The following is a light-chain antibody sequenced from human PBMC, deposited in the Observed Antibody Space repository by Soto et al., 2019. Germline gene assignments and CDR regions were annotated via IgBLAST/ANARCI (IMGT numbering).Light chain of an antibody. Sequence: DIQMTPSPSSLSASIGDRVTITCRASQYIRDSLNWFQQKPGKAPKLLMYAASTLQTGVSARFSGGGSGTDFTLTIDNLQPEDLATYFCQHHYNFPWTFGQGTRVEI. V-gene: IGKV1-39*01. CDR1: QYIRDS. CDR3: QHHYNFPWT. J-gene: IGKJ1*01. CDR2: AAS.